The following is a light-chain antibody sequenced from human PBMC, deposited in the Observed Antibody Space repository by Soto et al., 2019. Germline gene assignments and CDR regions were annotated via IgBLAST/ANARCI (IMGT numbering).Light chain of an antibody. CDR1: QSVSSSY. J-gene: IGKJ2*01. Sequence: EIVLTQSPGTLSLSPGERATLSCRASQSVSSSYLAWYQQKPGQAPRLLIYGASSRATGIPDRFSGSGSGTDFTLTISRLEPEDVAVYYCQQYGSSPYTFGQGTKLKIK. CDR3: QQYGSSPYT. V-gene: IGKV3-20*01. CDR2: GAS.